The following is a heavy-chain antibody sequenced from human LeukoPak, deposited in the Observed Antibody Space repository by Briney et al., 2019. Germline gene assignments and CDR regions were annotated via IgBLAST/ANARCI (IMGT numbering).Heavy chain of an antibody. CDR1: GSTFSIYS. Sequence: GGSLRLSCAASGSTFSIYSMNWVRQAPGKGLEWVSSISSSSSFIYYADSVKGRFTISRDNAKNSLYLQMNSLRAEDTAVYYCAKDSRADGYWYMDVWGKGTTVTVSS. D-gene: IGHD5-24*01. CDR3: AKDSRADGYWYMDV. V-gene: IGHV3-21*01. CDR2: ISSSSSFI. J-gene: IGHJ6*03.